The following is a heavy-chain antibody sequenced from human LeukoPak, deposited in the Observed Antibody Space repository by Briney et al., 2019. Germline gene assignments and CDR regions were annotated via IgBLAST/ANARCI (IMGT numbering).Heavy chain of an antibody. CDR1: VGTFSSYA. Sequence: PAASVKVSCKASVGTFSSYAISWVRQAPGQGLEWTGGIIPIFGTANYAQKFQGRVTITADKSTRTAYMELSSLRSEDTAVYYCARSRGTYYDFWSGYYTEYYFDYWGQGTLVTVSS. J-gene: IGHJ4*02. V-gene: IGHV1-69*06. CDR3: ARSRGTYYDFWSGYYTEYYFDY. CDR2: IIPIFGTA. D-gene: IGHD3-3*01.